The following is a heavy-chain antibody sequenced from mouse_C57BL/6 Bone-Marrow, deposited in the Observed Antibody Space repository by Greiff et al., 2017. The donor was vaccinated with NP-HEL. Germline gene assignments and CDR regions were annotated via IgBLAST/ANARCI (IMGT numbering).Heavy chain of an antibody. CDR3: ARGGWLGAY. CDR2: ISNGGGST. J-gene: IGHJ3*01. Sequence: EVKLVESGGGLVQPGGSLKLSCAASGFTFSDYYMYWVRQTPEKRLEWVAYISNGGGSTYYPDTVPGRFTISSDTATHTLYLQMSRLKSEDTAMYYCARGGWLGAYWGQGTLVTVSA. D-gene: IGHD1-1*02. V-gene: IGHV5-12*01. CDR1: GFTFSDYY.